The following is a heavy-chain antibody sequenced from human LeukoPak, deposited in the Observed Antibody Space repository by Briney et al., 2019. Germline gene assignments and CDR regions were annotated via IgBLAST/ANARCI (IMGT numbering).Heavy chain of an antibody. CDR1: GGSISSYY. CDR2: INHSGST. D-gene: IGHD3-22*01. Sequence: SETLSLTCTVSGGSISSYYWSWIRQPPGRGLEWIGEINHSGSTNYNPSLKSRVTISVDTSKNQFSLKLSSVTAADTAVYYCARDYYDSSGYYFHYWGQGTLVTVSS. J-gene: IGHJ4*02. CDR3: ARDYYDSSGYYFHY. V-gene: IGHV4-34*01.